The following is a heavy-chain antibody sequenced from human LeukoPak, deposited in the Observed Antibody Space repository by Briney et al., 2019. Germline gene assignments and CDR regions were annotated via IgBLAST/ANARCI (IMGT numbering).Heavy chain of an antibody. V-gene: IGHV3-21*01. J-gene: IGHJ4*02. Sequence: GGSLRLSCAASGFTFSSYSMNWVRQAPGKGLEWVSSISSSSSYIYYADSVKGRFTISRDNAKNSLYLQMNSLRAEDTAVYYCARVVGTYGVDYWGQGTLVTVYS. CDR3: ARVVGTYGVDY. CDR2: ISSSSSYI. D-gene: IGHD1-1*01. CDR1: GFTFSSYS.